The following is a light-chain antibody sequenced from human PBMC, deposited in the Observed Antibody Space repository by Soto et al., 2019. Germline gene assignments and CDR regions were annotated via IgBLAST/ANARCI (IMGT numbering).Light chain of an antibody. Sequence: QSALTQPASVSGSPGQSITISCTGTSSDIGGYDYVSWYQLHPGNAPKLMLFEVSNRPSGVSYRFSGSKSGNTASLTISGLQAEDEADYFCSSYSISTAYLFGTGTKVTVL. J-gene: IGLJ1*01. CDR3: SSYSISTAYL. V-gene: IGLV2-14*01. CDR1: SSDIGGYDY. CDR2: EVS.